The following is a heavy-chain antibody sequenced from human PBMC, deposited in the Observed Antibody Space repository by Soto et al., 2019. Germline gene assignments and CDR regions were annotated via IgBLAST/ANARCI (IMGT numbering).Heavy chain of an antibody. J-gene: IGHJ1*01. Sequence: QVQLVQSGAEVRKPGASVKVSCEASGYSLISFGLTWVRQAPGQGLEWMGWISPKNGNTKYEQKYHGRVIMTTDTYTNTAYMARSGLRSDDTAVYYCERLLWVGEGPTLHWGQGTVVNDSS. CDR3: ERLLWVGEGPTLH. V-gene: IGHV1-18*01. CDR1: GYSLISFG. D-gene: IGHD3-10*01. CDR2: ISPKNGNT.